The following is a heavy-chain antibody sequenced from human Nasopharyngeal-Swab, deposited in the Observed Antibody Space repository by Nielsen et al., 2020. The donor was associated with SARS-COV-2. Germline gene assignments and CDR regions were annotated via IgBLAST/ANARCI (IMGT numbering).Heavy chain of an antibody. Sequence: GESLKISCAASGFTFSSYSMNWVRQAPGKGLEWVSSISSSSSYIYYADSVKGRFTISRDNAKNSLYLQMNSLRAEDTAVYYCARPGSGYDLPDAFDIWGQWTMVTVSS. J-gene: IGHJ3*02. D-gene: IGHD5-12*01. V-gene: IGHV3-21*01. CDR2: ISSSSSYI. CDR1: GFTFSSYS. CDR3: ARPGSGYDLPDAFDI.